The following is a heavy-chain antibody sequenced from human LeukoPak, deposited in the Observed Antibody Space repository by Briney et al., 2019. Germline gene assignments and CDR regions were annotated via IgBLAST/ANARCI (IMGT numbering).Heavy chain of an antibody. CDR2: ISYDGSNK. D-gene: IGHD3-22*01. CDR1: GFTFSSYA. J-gene: IGHJ4*02. V-gene: IGHV3-30-3*01. CDR3: ARGAHYYDSFDY. Sequence: PGRSLRLSCAASGFTFSSYAMHWVRQAPGKGLEWVAVISYDGSNKYYADSVKGRFTISRDNSKNTLYLQMNSLRAEDTAVYYCARGAHYYDSFDYWGQGTLVTVSS.